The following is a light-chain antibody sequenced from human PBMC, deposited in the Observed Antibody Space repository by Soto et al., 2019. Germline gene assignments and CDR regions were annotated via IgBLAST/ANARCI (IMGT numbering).Light chain of an antibody. V-gene: IGKV1-39*01. CDR3: QQSYSTPWYT. CDR1: QSISSY. J-gene: IGKJ2*01. Sequence: DIQMTQSPSSLSASVGDRVTITCRASQSISSYLNWYQQKPGKAPKLLIYAASSLQSGVPSRFSGSGSGTDFTLTISSLQPEDFATYYCQQSYSTPWYTFGQETKLEIK. CDR2: AAS.